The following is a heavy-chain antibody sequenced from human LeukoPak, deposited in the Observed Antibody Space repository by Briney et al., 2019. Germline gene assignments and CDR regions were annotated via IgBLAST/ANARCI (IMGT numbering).Heavy chain of an antibody. D-gene: IGHD5-24*01. CDR2: IYYSGST. V-gene: IGHV4-34*01. CDR3: ARPGVEMATIT. J-gene: IGHJ5*02. CDR1: GGSFSGYY. Sequence: SETLSLTCAVYGGSFSGYYWSWIRQPPGKGLEWIGSIYYSGSTYYNPSLKSRVTISVDTSKNQFSLKLSSVTAADTAVYYCARPGVEMATITWGQGTLVTVSS.